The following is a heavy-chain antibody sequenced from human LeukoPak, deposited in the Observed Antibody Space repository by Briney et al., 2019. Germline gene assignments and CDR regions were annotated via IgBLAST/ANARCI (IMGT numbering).Heavy chain of an antibody. J-gene: IGHJ6*03. CDR3: ARDKSGWQGYYYYYMDV. V-gene: IGHV3-21*01. D-gene: IGHD6-19*01. CDR1: GFTFSSYS. Sequence: GGSLRLSCAASGFTFSSYSMNWVRQAPGKGLKWVSSISSSSRYIYYADSVKGRFTISRDNAKNSLYLQMNSLRAEDTAVYYCARDKSGWQGYYYYYMDVWGKGTTVTVSS. CDR2: ISSSSRYI.